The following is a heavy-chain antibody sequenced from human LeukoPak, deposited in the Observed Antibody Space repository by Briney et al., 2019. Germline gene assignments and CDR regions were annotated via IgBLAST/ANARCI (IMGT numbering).Heavy chain of an antibody. CDR2: IYYSGNT. J-gene: IGHJ4*02. Sequence: SETLSLTCTVSGVSISSSNSYWGWVRQPPGKGLEWIGSIYYSGNTYYNASLKSQVSISIDTSKNRFSLKLTSVTAADTAVYYCARQTGSGLFILPGGQGTLVTVSS. CDR1: GVSISSSNSY. CDR3: ARQTGSGLFILP. V-gene: IGHV4-39*01. D-gene: IGHD3/OR15-3a*01.